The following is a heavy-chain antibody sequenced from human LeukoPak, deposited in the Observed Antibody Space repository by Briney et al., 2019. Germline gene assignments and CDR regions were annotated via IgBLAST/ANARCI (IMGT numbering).Heavy chain of an antibody. J-gene: IGHJ4*02. V-gene: IGHV3-66*04. CDR2: IYSGGST. Sequence: GGSLRLSCAASGFTVSRNYMSWVRQPPGKGLEWVSIIYSGGSTYYADSVKGRFTISRDNSKNTLYLQMNSLRAEDTAVYYCARPPRYCSSTSCYTGNYFDYWGQGTLVTVSS. D-gene: IGHD2-2*02. CDR1: GFTVSRNY. CDR3: ARPPRYCSSTSCYTGNYFDY.